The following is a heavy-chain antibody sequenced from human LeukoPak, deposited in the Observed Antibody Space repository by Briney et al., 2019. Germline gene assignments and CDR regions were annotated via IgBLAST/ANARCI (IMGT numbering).Heavy chain of an antibody. Sequence: ASVKVSCKASGYTFTSYYMHWVRQAPGQGLEWMGIINPSGGSTSYAQKFQGSVTMTRDTSTSTVYMELSSLRSEDTAVYSCAVRHRAAADYWGQGTLVTVSS. V-gene: IGHV1-46*01. CDR1: GYTFTSYY. D-gene: IGHD6-13*01. CDR2: INPSGGST. CDR3: AVRHRAAADY. J-gene: IGHJ4*02.